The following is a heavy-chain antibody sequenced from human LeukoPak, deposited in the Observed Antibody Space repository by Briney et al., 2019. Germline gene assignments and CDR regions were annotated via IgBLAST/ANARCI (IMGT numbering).Heavy chain of an antibody. Sequence: SETLSLTCAVYGGSFSGYYWSWISQPPGKGLEWLGEINHSGSTNYNPSLKSRVTISVDTSKNQFSLKLSSVTAADTAVYYCARLVVAARGYYYYYYMDVWGKGTTVTISS. J-gene: IGHJ6*03. CDR1: GGSFSGYY. CDR2: INHSGST. CDR3: ARLVVAARGYYYYYYMDV. V-gene: IGHV4-34*01. D-gene: IGHD2-15*01.